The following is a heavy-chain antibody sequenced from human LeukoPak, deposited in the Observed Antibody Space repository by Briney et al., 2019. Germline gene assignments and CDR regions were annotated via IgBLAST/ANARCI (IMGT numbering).Heavy chain of an antibody. CDR3: ASTGYGEDY. V-gene: IGHV4-39*07. CDR1: GGSVTYTNYY. D-gene: IGHD5-12*01. CDR2: IYYNGKT. J-gene: IGHJ4*02. Sequence: SETLSLTCTVSGGSVTYTNYYWGWIRQPPGKGLQWIGVIYYNGKTYYNTSLKSRVTISVDTPKNQFSLKLSSVTAADTAVYYCASTGYGEDYWGQGTLVTVSS.